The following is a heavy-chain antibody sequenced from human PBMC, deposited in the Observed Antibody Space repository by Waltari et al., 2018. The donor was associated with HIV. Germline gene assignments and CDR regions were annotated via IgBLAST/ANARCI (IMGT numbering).Heavy chain of an antibody. D-gene: IGHD3-16*01. Sequence: EVQLVEFGGDLVQQGGSLRLSCAASGFNFRSYWMHWIRQIPGKGLVWVSHISTDGSDTSYLESVKGRFTISRDNAKNTLYLQMNSLRVEDTAIYYCTRDLSTYGHEFDYWGQGTLVTVAS. V-gene: IGHV3-74*01. CDR1: GFNFRSYW. J-gene: IGHJ4*02. CDR3: TRDLSTYGHEFDY. CDR2: ISTDGSDT.